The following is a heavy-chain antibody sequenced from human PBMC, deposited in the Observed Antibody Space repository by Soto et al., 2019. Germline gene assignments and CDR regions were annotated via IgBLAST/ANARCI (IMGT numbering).Heavy chain of an antibody. Sequence: SETLSLTCTVSGGSISSYYWSWIRQPPGKGLEWIGYIYYSGSTNNNPSLKSRVTISVDTSKNQFSLKLSSVTAADTAVYYCAIISGWARYYFDYWGQGTLVTVSS. CDR2: IYYSGST. CDR1: GGSISSYY. J-gene: IGHJ4*02. D-gene: IGHD6-19*01. CDR3: AIISGWARYYFDY. V-gene: IGHV4-59*01.